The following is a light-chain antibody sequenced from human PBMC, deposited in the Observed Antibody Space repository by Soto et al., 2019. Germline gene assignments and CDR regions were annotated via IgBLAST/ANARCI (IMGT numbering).Light chain of an antibody. CDR3: MQSLNRPLT. V-gene: IGKV2D-29*01. J-gene: IGKJ4*01. CDR1: QTLLHSNGKTY. CDR2: GVS. Sequence: DIVMTQTPLSLSVTPGQPASISCKSSQTLLHSNGKTYLYWYLQKPGQPPQLLIHGVSNRFSGVPDRVSGGGSETDITLKISRVEAEDVGVYYCMQSLNRPLTFGGGTKVEIK.